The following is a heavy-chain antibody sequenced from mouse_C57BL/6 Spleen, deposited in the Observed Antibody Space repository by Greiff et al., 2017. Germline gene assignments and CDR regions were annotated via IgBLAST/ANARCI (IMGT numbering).Heavy chain of an antibody. D-gene: IGHD1-1*01. CDR1: GYTFTSYW. CDR3: ARVPTTVVAKAMDY. CDR2: INPSSGYT. J-gene: IGHJ4*01. V-gene: IGHV1-7*01. Sequence: QVQLQQSGAELAKPGASVKLSCKASGYTFTSYWMHWVKQRPGQGLEWIGYINPSSGYTEYNQKFKDKATLTAAKSSSTAYMQLSSLTYEDSAVYYCARVPTTVVAKAMDYWGQGTSVTVSS.